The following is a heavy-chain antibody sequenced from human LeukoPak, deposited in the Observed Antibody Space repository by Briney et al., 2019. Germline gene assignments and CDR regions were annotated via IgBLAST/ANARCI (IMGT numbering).Heavy chain of an antibody. CDR1: GYTFTSYG. D-gene: IGHD2-2*01. J-gene: IGHJ4*02. CDR2: ISAYNGNT. CDR3: ARDSLQKLGYCSSTSCRYFDY. V-gene: IGHV1-18*01. Sequence: GASVKVSCTASGYTFTSYGISWVRQAPGQGLEWMGWISAYNGNTNYAQKLQGRVTMTTDTSTSTAYMELRSLRSDDTAVYYCARDSLQKLGYCSSTSCRYFDYWGQGTLVTVSS.